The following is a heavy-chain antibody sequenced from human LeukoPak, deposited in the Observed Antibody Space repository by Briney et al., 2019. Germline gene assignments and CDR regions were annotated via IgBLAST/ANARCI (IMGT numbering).Heavy chain of an antibody. Sequence: GGSLRLSCAASGLTFDDYAMHWVRQAPGKGLEWVSGISWNSGSIGYADSVKGRFTISRDNAKNSLYLQMNSLRAEDTALYYCAKGDGYDYHYYGMDVWGQGTTVTVSS. CDR2: ISWNSGSI. CDR3: AKGDGYDYHYYGMDV. D-gene: IGHD5-24*01. J-gene: IGHJ6*02. CDR1: GLTFDDYA. V-gene: IGHV3-9*01.